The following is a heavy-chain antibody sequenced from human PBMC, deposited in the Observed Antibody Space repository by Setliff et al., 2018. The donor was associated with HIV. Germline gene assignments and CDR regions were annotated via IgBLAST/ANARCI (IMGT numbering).Heavy chain of an antibody. J-gene: IGHJ4*02. Sequence: ASVKVSCKASGYTFTSYYMHWVRQAPGQGLEWMGIIKPSGGSTNYAQKFQCRVTITADESTSTAYMELSSLRSEDTAVYYCARDRVIGSGWSQWGQGTLVTVSS. D-gene: IGHD6-19*01. CDR1: GYTFTSYY. CDR2: IKPSGGST. CDR3: ARDRVIGSGWSQ. V-gene: IGHV1-46*01.